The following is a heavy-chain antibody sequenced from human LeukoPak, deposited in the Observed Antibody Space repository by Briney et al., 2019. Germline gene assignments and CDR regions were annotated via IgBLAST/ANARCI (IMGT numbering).Heavy chain of an antibody. V-gene: IGHV3-23*01. CDR3: AKPFANSGYYYYYYYYGMDV. D-gene: IGHD3-22*01. CDR2: ISGSGGST. CDR1: GFTFSSYA. J-gene: IGHJ6*02. Sequence: GGSLRLSCAASGFTFSSYAMSWVRQVPGKGLEWVSAISGSGGSTYYADSVKGRFTISRDNSKNTLYLQMNSLRAEDTAVYYCAKPFANSGYYYYYYYYGMDVWGQGTTVTVSS.